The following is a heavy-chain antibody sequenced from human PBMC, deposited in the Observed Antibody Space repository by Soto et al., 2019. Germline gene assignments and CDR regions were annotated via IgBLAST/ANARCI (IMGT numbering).Heavy chain of an antibody. Sequence: PSETLSLTCTVSGGSISSYYWSWIRQPPGKGLEWIGYIYYSGSTNYNPSLKSRVTISVDTSKNQFSLKLSSVTAADTAVYYCARVAASPYDYGDQYYFDYWGQGTLVTVSS. CDR3: ARVAASPYDYGDQYYFDY. CDR1: GGSISSYY. J-gene: IGHJ4*02. D-gene: IGHD4-17*01. CDR2: IYYSGST. V-gene: IGHV4-59*01.